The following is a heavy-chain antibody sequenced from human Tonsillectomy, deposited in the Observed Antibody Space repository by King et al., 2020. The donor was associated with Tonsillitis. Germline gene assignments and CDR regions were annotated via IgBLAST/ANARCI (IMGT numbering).Heavy chain of an antibody. Sequence: VQLQESGPGLVKPSETLSLTCTVSGASISSYYWSWIRQPPGKGLEWIGYIYYTGSTNYNPSLKSRVTISVDTSKNQFSLKLSSVTAADTAVYYCARDTYYYDSTGYYPTYCDYWGQGTLVTVSS. J-gene: IGHJ4*02. CDR2: IYYTGST. CDR1: GASISSYY. D-gene: IGHD3-22*01. CDR3: ARDTYYYDSTGYYPTYCDY. V-gene: IGHV4-59*01.